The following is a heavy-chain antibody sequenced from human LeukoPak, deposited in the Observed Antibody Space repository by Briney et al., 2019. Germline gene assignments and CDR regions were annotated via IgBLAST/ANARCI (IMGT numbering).Heavy chain of an antibody. Sequence: ATVKVSCKASGYTFTGYYMHWVRQAPGQGLEWMGWINPNSGGTNYAQKFQGRVTMTRDTSINTAYMELSRLRSDDTAVYYCVRTSPQVLRFLEWLLQDFDYWGQGTLVTVSS. J-gene: IGHJ4*02. CDR1: GYTFTGYY. CDR3: VRTSPQVLRFLEWLLQDFDY. CDR2: INPNSGGT. D-gene: IGHD3-3*01. V-gene: IGHV1-2*02.